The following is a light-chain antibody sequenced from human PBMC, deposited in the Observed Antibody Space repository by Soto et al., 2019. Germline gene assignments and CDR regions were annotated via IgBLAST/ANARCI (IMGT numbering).Light chain of an antibody. CDR2: AAT. V-gene: IGKV1-39*01. CDR3: QHSWT. Sequence: DIQMTQSPSSLSASVGDRITITCRASQSISGHLNWYQQRPGKAPKLLIYAATTLQSGVPSRFSGSGSGTDFTLTIRILQPEDFATYYCQHSWTFGQGTNREIK. J-gene: IGKJ2*01. CDR1: QSISGH.